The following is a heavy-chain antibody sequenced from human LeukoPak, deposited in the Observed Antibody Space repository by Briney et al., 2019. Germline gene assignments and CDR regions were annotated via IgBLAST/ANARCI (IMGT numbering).Heavy chain of an antibody. Sequence: GGLLRLSCEASGFIVSTHNMAWFRQAPGKGLETVSSISTTSTSTYYAASMKGRLAISRANAKTSLSLHMTSLRADDTSVYYCARAQRYYHSGLSYNVLDYWGQGHLVTVSS. V-gene: IGHV3-21*01. CDR3: ARAQRYYHSGLSYNVLDY. CDR2: ISTTSTST. D-gene: IGHD3-10*01. CDR1: GFIVSTHN. J-gene: IGHJ4*02.